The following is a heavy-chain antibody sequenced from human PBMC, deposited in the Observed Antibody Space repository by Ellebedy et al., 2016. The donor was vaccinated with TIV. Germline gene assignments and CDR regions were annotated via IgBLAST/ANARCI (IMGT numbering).Heavy chain of an antibody. V-gene: IGHV3-33*01. D-gene: IGHD5-18*01. CDR2: IWYDGSNK. J-gene: IGHJ4*02. CDR3: ARAPGYSYGLGFDY. Sequence: PGGSLRLSCAASGFTFSSYGMHWVRQAPGKGLEWVAVIWYDGSNKYYADSVKGRFTISRDNSKNTLYLQMNSLRAEDTAVYYCARAPGYSYGLGFDYWGQGTLVTVSS. CDR1: GFTFSSYG.